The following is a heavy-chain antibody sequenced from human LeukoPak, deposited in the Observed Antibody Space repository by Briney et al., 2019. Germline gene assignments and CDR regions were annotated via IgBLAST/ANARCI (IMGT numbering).Heavy chain of an antibody. V-gene: IGHV1-2*02. CDR3: ARDLVAAAGTSWFDH. D-gene: IGHD6-13*01. Sequence: ASVKVSFKASGYTFTVYYMHWVRQAPGQGLEWMGWINPNSGGTNYAQKFQGRVTMTRDTSISTAYMELSRLRSDDTAVYYCARDLVAAAGTSWFDHWGQGTLVTVSS. J-gene: IGHJ5*02. CDR2: INPNSGGT. CDR1: GYTFTVYY.